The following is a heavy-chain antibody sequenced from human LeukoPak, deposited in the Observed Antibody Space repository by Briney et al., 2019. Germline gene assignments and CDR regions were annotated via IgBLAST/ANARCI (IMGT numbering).Heavy chain of an antibody. V-gene: IGHV3-7*03. CDR1: GFIFGKYW. Sequence: GGSLRLSCVASGFIFGKYWMSWVRQAPGKGLEWVANIKLDGSEKNYVDSVKGRFTISRDNTKNSLYLQMNSLRAEDTAVFYCARDQYDTWSRRGNFDSWGQGTLVIVSS. CDR3: ARDQYDTWSRRGNFDS. CDR2: IKLDGSEK. D-gene: IGHD3/OR15-3a*01. J-gene: IGHJ4*02.